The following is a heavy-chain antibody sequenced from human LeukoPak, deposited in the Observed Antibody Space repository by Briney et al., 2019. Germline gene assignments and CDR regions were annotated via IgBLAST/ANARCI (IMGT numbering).Heavy chain of an antibody. CDR3: ARVTLGTYYFDY. J-gene: IGHJ4*02. CDR1: GFTFSTYW. D-gene: IGHD3-16*01. V-gene: IGHV3-11*04. Sequence: GGSLRLSCATSGFTFSTYWMSWIRQAPGKGLEWVSYISSSGNIIYYADSVKGRFTISRDNAKNSLYLQMNSLRAEDTAVYYCARVTLGTYYFDYWGQGTLVTVSS. CDR2: ISSSGNII.